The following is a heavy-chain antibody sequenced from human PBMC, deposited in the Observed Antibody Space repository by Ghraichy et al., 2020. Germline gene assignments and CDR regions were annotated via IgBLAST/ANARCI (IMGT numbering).Heavy chain of an antibody. J-gene: IGHJ4*02. CDR2: ISYDGSDK. D-gene: IGHD5-12*01. Sequence: KRLEWVAVISYDGSDKNSADSVKGRFTISRDNSTNTLYLQMNSLRAEDTAVYYCAKDRWIKSKGPFDHWGQGALVTVSS. CDR3: AKDRWIKSKGPFDH. V-gene: IGHV3-30*18.